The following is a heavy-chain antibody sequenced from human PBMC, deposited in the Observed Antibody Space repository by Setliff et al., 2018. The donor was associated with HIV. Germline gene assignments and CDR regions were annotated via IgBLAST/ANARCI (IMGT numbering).Heavy chain of an antibody. D-gene: IGHD6-6*01. V-gene: IGHV4-61*02. CDR1: GGSISTGVYY. CDR2: ISASGST. CDR3: ATRPRIAARPFDY. Sequence: SETLSLTCTVSGGSISTGVYYWSWIRQPADKALEWIGRISASGSTNYNPSLKSRISMSVDTSKNRFPLELTSLTAADTAVYYCATRPRIAARPFDYWGQGMLVTVSS. J-gene: IGHJ4*02.